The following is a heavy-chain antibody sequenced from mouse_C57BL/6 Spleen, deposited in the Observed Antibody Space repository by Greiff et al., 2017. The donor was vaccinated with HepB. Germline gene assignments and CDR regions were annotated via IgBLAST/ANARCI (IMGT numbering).Heavy chain of an antibody. CDR1: GYTFTSYG. CDR2: IYPRSGNT. V-gene: IGHV1-81*01. J-gene: IGHJ3*01. D-gene: IGHD2-2*01. Sequence: QVQLKESGAELARPGASVKLSCKASGYTFTSYGISWVKQRTGQGLEWIGEIYPRSGNTYYNEKFKGKATLTADKSSSTAYMELRSLTSEDSAVYFCARSRDTMVTAEGFAYWGQGTLVTVSA. CDR3: ARSRDTMVTAEGFAY.